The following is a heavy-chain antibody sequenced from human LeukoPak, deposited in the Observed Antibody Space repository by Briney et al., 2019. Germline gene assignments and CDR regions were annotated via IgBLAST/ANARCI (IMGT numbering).Heavy chain of an antibody. Sequence: PGGSLRLSCATSGLTFSSFAMSWVRQAPGKGLEWVSAISGSGGSTYFADSVKGRFTISRDNSKNTVSLQMNSLRGDDTAVYYCAKDDAWGRYKDWGQGTLVTVSS. CDR2: ISGSGGST. V-gene: IGHV3-23*01. J-gene: IGHJ1*01. D-gene: IGHD3-16*01. CDR3: AKDDAWGRYKD. CDR1: GLTFSSFA.